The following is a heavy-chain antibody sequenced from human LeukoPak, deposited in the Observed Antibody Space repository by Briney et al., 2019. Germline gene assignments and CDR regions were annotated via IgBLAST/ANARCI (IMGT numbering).Heavy chain of an antibody. J-gene: IGHJ4*02. CDR2: MYYTGTT. CDR3: ARGYTYGDF. D-gene: IGHD5-18*01. CDR1: GGYSNSSS. Sequence: PSETLSLDCSVSGGYSNSSSWSWIRQPPGKGLEWIAYMYYTGTTKYNPSLSSRVTISVDASKNQFSLKLTSVTAADTAVYYCARGYTYGDFWGPGTLVTVSS. V-gene: IGHV4-59*08.